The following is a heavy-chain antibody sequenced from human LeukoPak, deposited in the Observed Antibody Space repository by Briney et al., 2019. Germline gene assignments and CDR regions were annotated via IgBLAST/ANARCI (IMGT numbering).Heavy chain of an antibody. Sequence: ASVTVSCTASGYTFTFYYVHWVRQAPGQGIEWMGWINPNSGGTNYAQKFQGRVTMTRDTSISTAYMELSRLRSDDTAVYYCAKEGGYCSSGTCYPWWFDPWGQGTRVTVSS. CDR2: INPNSGGT. V-gene: IGHV1-2*02. D-gene: IGHD2-15*01. CDR3: AKEGGYCSSGTCYPWWFDP. CDR1: GYTFTFYY. J-gene: IGHJ5*02.